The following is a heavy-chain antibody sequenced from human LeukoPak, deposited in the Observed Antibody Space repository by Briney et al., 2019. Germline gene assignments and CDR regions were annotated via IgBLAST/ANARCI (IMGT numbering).Heavy chain of an antibody. CDR1: GGSISSSSYY. J-gene: IGHJ2*01. D-gene: IGHD6-19*01. CDR3: ARLPGIAVAGTGPGGDLWYFDL. Sequence: SETLSLTCTVSGGSISSSSYYWGWIRQPPGKGLEWIGSIYYSGSTYYNPSLKSRVTISVDTSKNQFSLKLSSVTAADTAVYYCARLPGIAVAGTGPGGDLWYFDLWGRGTLVTVSS. V-gene: IGHV4-39*07. CDR2: IYYSGST.